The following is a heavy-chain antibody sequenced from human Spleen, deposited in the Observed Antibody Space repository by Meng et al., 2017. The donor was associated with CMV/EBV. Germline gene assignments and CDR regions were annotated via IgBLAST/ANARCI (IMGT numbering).Heavy chain of an antibody. J-gene: IGHJ4*02. CDR3: AKDLRDGYNNFDY. D-gene: IGHD5-24*01. V-gene: IGHV3-23*01. Sequence: GGSLRLSCATSGFTFSSYAMNWVRQAPGKGLDWVSTISGIVPGTCCADSVRGRFTISRDNSKNTLYLEMNNLRGEDTAVYSCAKDLRDGYNNFDYWGQGTLVTVSS. CDR1: GFTFSSYA. CDR2: ISGIVPGT.